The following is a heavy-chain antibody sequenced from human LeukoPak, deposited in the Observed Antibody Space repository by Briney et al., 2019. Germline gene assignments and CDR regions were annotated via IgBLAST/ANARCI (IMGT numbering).Heavy chain of an antibody. Sequence: SSETLSLTCTVSAGSISSYYWSWLRHPPGKGLEWIGYIHSRGSTHYNPSLRSRVTTSLDTSKNQFSLKLSSVTAADTAVYYCARLGSYSDCWGQGTRVTVSS. CDR1: AGSISSYY. D-gene: IGHD1-26*01. CDR2: IHSRGST. J-gene: IGHJ4*02. CDR3: ARLGSYSDC. V-gene: IGHV4-4*09.